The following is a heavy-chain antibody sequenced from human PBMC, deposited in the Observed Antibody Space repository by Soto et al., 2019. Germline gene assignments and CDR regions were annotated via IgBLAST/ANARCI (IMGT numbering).Heavy chain of an antibody. Sequence: EVQLVESGGGLVQPGESLTLSCAASGFPFSSYWMHWVRQAPGKGLVWVSRIKSDGSGTYYADSVQDRFTISRDHARNTLCMQRNSMRVEDTAVDFCARGDGDRYDGNGYLGRHWGQGTLVTVSS. CDR1: GFPFSSYW. CDR2: IKSDGSGT. D-gene: IGHD3-22*01. CDR3: ARGDGDRYDGNGYLGRH. J-gene: IGHJ4*02. V-gene: IGHV3-74*01.